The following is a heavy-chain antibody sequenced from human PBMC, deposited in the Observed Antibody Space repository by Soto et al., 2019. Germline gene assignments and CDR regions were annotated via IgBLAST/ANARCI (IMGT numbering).Heavy chain of an antibody. CDR2: INPSGGST. D-gene: IGHD3-22*01. CDR1: GYTFTSYY. Sequence: QVQLVQSGAEVKKPGASVKVSCKASGYTFTSYYMHWVRQAPGQGLEWMGIINPSGGSTSYAQKFQGRVTMTRDTSTSTVYMGLSSLRSEDTAVYYCARVRDLYYYDSSGWDYWGQGTLVTVSS. CDR3: ARVRDLYYYDSSGWDY. V-gene: IGHV1-46*01. J-gene: IGHJ4*02.